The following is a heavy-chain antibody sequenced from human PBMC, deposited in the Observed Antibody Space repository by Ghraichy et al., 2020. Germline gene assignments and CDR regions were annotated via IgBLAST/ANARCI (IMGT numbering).Heavy chain of an antibody. CDR2: IYSGGST. CDR3: ARRYCSSTSCSVDY. V-gene: IGHV3-53*01. Sequence: GESLNISCAASGFTVSSNYMSWVRQAPGKGLEWVSVIYSGGSTYYADSVKGRFTISRDNSKNTLYLQMNSLRAEDTAVYYCARRYCSSTSCSVDYWGQGTLVTVSS. J-gene: IGHJ4*02. D-gene: IGHD2-2*01. CDR1: GFTVSSNY.